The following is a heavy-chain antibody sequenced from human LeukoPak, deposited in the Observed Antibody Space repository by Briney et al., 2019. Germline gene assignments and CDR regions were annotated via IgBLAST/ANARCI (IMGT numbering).Heavy chain of an antibody. CDR3: ARDPAIQTWLSAYYFDY. CDR2: IRYDGNTK. V-gene: IGHV3-30*02. J-gene: IGHJ4*02. D-gene: IGHD3-22*01. CDR1: GFAFSGYG. Sequence: GGSLGLSCAASGFAFSGYGIHWARQAPGKGLEWVTFIRYDGNTKYYADSVKGRFSISRDNARNSLYLQMNSLRAEDTAVYYCARDPAIQTWLSAYYFDYWGQGTQVTVSS.